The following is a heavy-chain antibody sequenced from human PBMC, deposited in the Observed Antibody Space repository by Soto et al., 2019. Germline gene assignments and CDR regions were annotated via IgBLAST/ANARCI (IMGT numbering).Heavy chain of an antibody. J-gene: IGHJ4*02. CDR1: GYTFTGSY. CDR2: INPNSGGT. Sequence: QVQLVQPGPEVKKPGASGKVSGKASGYTFTGSYMHWVRQAPGQGLEWMGGINPNSGGTNYAQKFQGRVTMTRDTSISTAYMELSRLRSDDTAVYYCARGTYGSGRIFDYWGQGTLVTVSS. V-gene: IGHV1-2*02. CDR3: ARGTYGSGRIFDY. D-gene: IGHD3-10*01.